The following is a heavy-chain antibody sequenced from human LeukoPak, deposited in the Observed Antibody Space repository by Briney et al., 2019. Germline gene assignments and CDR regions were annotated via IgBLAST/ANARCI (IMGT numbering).Heavy chain of an antibody. Sequence: ASVKVSCKASGYTFISYNINWLRPATGQGLEWMGWVNPRSGDAGYLQKFQGRLTITRDSSIDTAYMDLSGLNSEDTAVYYCAREGASMDVWGKGTTVTVSS. V-gene: IGHV1-8*03. J-gene: IGHJ6*03. CDR2: VNPRSGDA. CDR1: GYTFISYN. CDR3: AREGASMDV.